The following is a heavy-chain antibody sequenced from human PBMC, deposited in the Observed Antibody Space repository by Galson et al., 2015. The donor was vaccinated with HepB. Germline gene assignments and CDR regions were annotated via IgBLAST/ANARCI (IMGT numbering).Heavy chain of an antibody. CDR3: ARETVDAFDI. D-gene: IGHD1-1*01. CDR2: TYYRSTKWYN. J-gene: IGHJ3*02. CDR1: GDSVSTNSAA. V-gene: IGHV6-1*01. Sequence: CAISGDSVSTNSAAWNWVRQSPSRGLEWLGRTYYRSTKWYNDYAVSVKSRIIINPDTSKNQFSLQLNSVTPEDTAVYYCARETVDAFDIWGQGTMVIVSS.